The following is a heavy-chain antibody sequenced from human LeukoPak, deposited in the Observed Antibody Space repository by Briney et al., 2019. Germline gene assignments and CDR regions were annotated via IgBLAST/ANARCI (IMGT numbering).Heavy chain of an antibody. CDR3: ASLVLNTRVYCSGGSCLDAFDI. Sequence: SETLSLTCAVSGGSISSGGYSWSWIRQPPGKGLEWIGNIYHSGSTYYNPSLKSRVTISVDRSKNQFSLKLSSVTAADTAVYYCASLVLNTRVYCSGGSCLDAFDIWGQGTMVTVSS. J-gene: IGHJ3*02. D-gene: IGHD2-15*01. CDR2: IYHSGST. V-gene: IGHV4-30-2*01. CDR1: GGSISSGGYS.